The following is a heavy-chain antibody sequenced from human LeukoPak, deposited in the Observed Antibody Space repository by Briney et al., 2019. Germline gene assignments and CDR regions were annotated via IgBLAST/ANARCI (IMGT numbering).Heavy chain of an antibody. CDR2: IYYSGST. J-gene: IGHJ2*01. V-gene: IGHV4-59*08. CDR3: ACLLDYGGNSGWYVDL. D-gene: IGHD4-23*01. CDR1: GGSISSNY. Sequence: PSETLSLTCPVSGGSISSNYWSWIRQPPGKGLEWIGYIYYSGSTNYNPSLKSRVTISVDTSKNQFSLKLSSVTAADTAVYYCACLLDYGGNSGWYVDLWGRGTLVTVSS.